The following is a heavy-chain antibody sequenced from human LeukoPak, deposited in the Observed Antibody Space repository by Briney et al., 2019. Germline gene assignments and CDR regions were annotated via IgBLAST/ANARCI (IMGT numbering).Heavy chain of an antibody. CDR3: ARGRNGQRYCSSTSCYGPYYYYGMDV. J-gene: IGHJ6*02. V-gene: IGHV4-34*01. D-gene: IGHD2-2*01. CDR1: GGPFSGYY. Sequence: SETLSLTCAVYGGPFSGYYWSWIRQPPGKGLEWIGEINHSGSTNYNPSLKSRVTISVDTSKNQFSLKLSSVTAADTAVYYCARGRNGQRYCSSTSCYGPYYYYGMDVWGQGTTVTVSS. CDR2: INHSGST.